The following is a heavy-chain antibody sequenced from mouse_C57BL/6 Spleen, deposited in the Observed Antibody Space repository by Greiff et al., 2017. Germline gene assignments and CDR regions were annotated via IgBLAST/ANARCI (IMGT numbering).Heavy chain of an antibody. D-gene: IGHD1-1*01. J-gene: IGHJ1*03. V-gene: IGHV1-50*01. Sequence: VQLQQPGAELVKPGASVKLSCKASGYTFTSYWMQWVKQRPGQGLEWIGEIDPSDSYTNYNQKFKGKATLTVDTSSSTAYMQLSSLTSEDSAVYYCARRGYYYYGSSYWYFDVWGTGTTVTVSS. CDR2: IDPSDSYT. CDR1: GYTFTSYW. CDR3: ARRGYYYYGSSYWYFDV.